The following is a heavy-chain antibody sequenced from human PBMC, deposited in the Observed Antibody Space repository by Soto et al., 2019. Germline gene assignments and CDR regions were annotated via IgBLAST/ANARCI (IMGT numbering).Heavy chain of an antibody. Sequence: DVQLVESGGALVQPGESLRLSCAASGFTFSDYLMTWVRQAPGKGLEWVATIKQDGNEKYYVDSVKGRFTISRDNAKNSLYLQMNGLRAEDTAVYYCAIGHWLGNWGHGTLVTLSS. J-gene: IGHJ4*01. V-gene: IGHV3-7*01. CDR2: IKQDGNEK. CDR1: GFTFSDYL. CDR3: AIGHWLGN. D-gene: IGHD6-19*01.